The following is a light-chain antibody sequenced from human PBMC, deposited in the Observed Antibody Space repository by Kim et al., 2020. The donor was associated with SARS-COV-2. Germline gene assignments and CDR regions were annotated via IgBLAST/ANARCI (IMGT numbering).Light chain of an antibody. CDR2: GVT. J-gene: IGLJ3*02. CDR1: SSDIGAYNY. Sequence: GQSLTISCTGTSSDIGAYNYVSWYQQHPGNAPQLLIYGVTTRPSGVSSRFSASKSGNTASLTISGLQAEDEAHYSCSSFTDSGAWVFGGGTKLTVL. CDR3: SSFTDSGAWV. V-gene: IGLV2-14*03.